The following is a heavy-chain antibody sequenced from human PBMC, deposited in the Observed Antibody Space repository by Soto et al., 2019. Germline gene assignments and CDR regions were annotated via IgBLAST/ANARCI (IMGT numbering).Heavy chain of an antibody. V-gene: IGHV4-4*09. D-gene: IGHD4-17*01. J-gene: IGHJ4*02. Sequence: QVQLQESGPGLVKPSETLSLTCAVSGGSLTGQHWSWIRQPPGKGLEWIGQIVNSGIARYNPSLQSRVAISTDTSKIHSALRLCSVTAADTAVYCCASYIEGNGGRGSWGQGHLVTVSS. CDR3: ASYIEGNGGRGS. CDR2: IVNSGIA. CDR1: GGSLTGQH.